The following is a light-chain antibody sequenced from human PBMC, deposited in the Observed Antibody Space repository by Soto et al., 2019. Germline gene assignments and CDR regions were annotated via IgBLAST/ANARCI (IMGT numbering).Light chain of an antibody. CDR2: DVS. J-gene: IGLJ1*01. Sequence: QSVLTQPASVSGSPGQSITISCTGTSSDVGGYNYVSWYQQHPGKVPKLMIYDVSNRPSGVSNRFSGSKSGNTASLTISGLQAEDEADYYCSSYTSSSTRHVFGTGTKVTVL. CDR1: SSDVGGYNY. CDR3: SSYTSSSTRHV. V-gene: IGLV2-14*01.